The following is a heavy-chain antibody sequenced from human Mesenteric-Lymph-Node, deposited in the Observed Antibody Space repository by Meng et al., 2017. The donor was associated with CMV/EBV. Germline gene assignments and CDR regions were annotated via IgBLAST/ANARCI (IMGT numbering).Heavy chain of an antibody. CDR1: GFTVSSNY. CDR2: IYSCGST. Sequence: GGSLRLSCAASGFTVSSNYMSWVRQAPGKGLEWVSVIYSCGSTYYADSVKGRFTISRDNSKNTLYLQMNSLRAEDTAVYYCARDLGYSDYYYYGMDVWGQGTTVTVSS. J-gene: IGHJ6*02. V-gene: IGHV3-66*03. D-gene: IGHD3-22*01. CDR3: ARDLGYSDYYYYGMDV.